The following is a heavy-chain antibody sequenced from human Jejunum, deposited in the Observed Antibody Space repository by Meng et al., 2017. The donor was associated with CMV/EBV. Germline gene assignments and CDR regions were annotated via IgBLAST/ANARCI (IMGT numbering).Heavy chain of an antibody. D-gene: IGHD3-10*01. V-gene: IGHV3-66*02. CDR2: SYSAGMT. CDR3: ATEVAVRNYFSYGMDV. J-gene: IGHJ6*02. CDR1: GFTVNGNF. Sequence: GFTVNGNFMTWVRQAPGKGLEWVAVSYSAGMTYYADSVKSRFTISRDNSKNTMYLQMNGLRLEDTAMYYCATEVAVRNYFSYGMDVWGQGTAVTVSS.